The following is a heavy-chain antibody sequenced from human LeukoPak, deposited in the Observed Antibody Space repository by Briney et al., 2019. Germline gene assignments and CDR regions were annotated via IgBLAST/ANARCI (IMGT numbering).Heavy chain of an antibody. CDR1: GFTFSDYY. CDR2: ISSGGSTI. Sequence: PGGSLRLSCAASGFTFSDYYMSWIRQAPGKGLEWVSYISSGGSTIYYADSVKGRFTISRDNAKKFLYLQMNSLRAEDTALYYCARGAGSGYFFYMDVWGKGTTVTVSS. V-gene: IGHV3-11*01. CDR3: ARGAGSGYFFYMDV. D-gene: IGHD3-22*01. J-gene: IGHJ6*03.